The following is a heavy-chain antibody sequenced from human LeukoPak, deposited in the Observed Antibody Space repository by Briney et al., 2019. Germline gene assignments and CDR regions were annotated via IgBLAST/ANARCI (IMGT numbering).Heavy chain of an antibody. D-gene: IGHD2-21*02. CDR1: GFTFSSYG. V-gene: IGHV3-30*18. Sequence: PGRSLRLSCAASGFTFSSYGMHWVRQAPGKGLEWVAVISYDGSNKYYADSVKGRFTISRDNSKNTLYLQMNSLRAEDTAVYYCAKGIRAYCGGDCYPPYFQHWGQGTLVTVSS. J-gene: IGHJ1*01. CDR3: AKGIRAYCGGDCYPPYFQH. CDR2: ISYDGSNK.